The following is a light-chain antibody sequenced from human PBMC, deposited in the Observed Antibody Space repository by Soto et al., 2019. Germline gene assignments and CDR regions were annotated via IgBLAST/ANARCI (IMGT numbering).Light chain of an antibody. CDR1: SSKIGNNY. Sequence: QSVLTQPPSVSAAPGQTVTITCSGSSSKIGNNYVAWYQQLPATAPKLLIYENNKPPSGIPDRFSGYKSGTSATLGITGLQTGDEADYYCGTWDSSLSAVVFGGGTKLTVL. J-gene: IGLJ2*01. CDR3: GTWDSSLSAVV. CDR2: ENN. V-gene: IGLV1-51*02.